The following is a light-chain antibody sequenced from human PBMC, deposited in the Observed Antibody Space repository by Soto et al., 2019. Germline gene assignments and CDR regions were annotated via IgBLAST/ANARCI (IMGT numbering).Light chain of an antibody. V-gene: IGKV1-39*01. CDR3: QQSYSTPLT. CDR1: QSISSW. Sequence: DIQMTQSPSTLSASLGDRVTITCRASQSISSWLAWYQQKPGKAPKLLIYAASTLQSGVPSRFSGSGSGTDFILTISSLHPEDFATYYCQQSYSTPLTFGGGTKVDIK. J-gene: IGKJ4*01. CDR2: AAS.